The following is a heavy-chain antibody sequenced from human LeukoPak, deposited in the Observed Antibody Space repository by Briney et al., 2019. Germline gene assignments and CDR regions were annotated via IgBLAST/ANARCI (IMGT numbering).Heavy chain of an antibody. D-gene: IGHD3-22*01. V-gene: IGHV3-30*02. CDR2: IRYDGTNK. CDR3: AKISGYYLSDY. J-gene: IGHJ4*02. Sequence: PGGSLRLSCAASGFTFSSYGMHWVRQAPGKGLEGVAFIRYDGTNKYYADSVKGRFTISRDNSKTTLYLQMNRLRAEDTAVYYCAKISGYYLSDYWGQGTLVTVSS. CDR1: GFTFSSYG.